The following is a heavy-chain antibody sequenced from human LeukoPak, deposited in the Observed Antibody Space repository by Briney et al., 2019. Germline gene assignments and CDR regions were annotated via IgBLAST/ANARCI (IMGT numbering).Heavy chain of an antibody. CDR3: ARDDYLTGARFDY. D-gene: IGHD3-16*01. J-gene: IGHJ4*02. CDR1: GFTFSSYW. V-gene: IGHV3-74*01. CDR2: INSDGSST. Sequence: GGSLRLSCAASGFTFSSYWMHWVRQAPGKGLVWVSRINSDGSSTSYADSVKGRFTISRDNAKNTLYLQMNSLRAEDTAAYYCARDDYLTGARFDYWGQGTLVTVSS.